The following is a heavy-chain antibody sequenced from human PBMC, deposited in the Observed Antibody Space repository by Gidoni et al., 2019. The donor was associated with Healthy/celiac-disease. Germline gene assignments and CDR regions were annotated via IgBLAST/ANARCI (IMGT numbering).Heavy chain of an antibody. J-gene: IGHJ4*02. CDR2: IYYSGST. D-gene: IGHD5-12*01. CDR1: GGSISSYY. Sequence: QVQLQESGPGLVKPSETLSLPCTVSGGSISSYYWSWIRQPPGKGLEWIGYIYYSGSTNYNPSLKSRVTISVDTSKNQFSLKLSSVTAADTAVYYCARATRNPIGRDGYNYGPEIDLDYWGQGTLVTVSS. V-gene: IGHV4-59*01. CDR3: ARATRNPIGRDGYNYGPEIDLDY.